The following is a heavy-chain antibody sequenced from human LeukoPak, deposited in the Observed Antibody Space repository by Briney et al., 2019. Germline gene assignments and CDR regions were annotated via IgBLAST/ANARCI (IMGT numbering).Heavy chain of an antibody. Sequence: GGSLRLSCTASGFTFSTYAMMWVRQAPGKGPEWVSAIRGGGGSAFYAASVKGRFTISRDTAKNSPYLQMDILRADDTAIYYCAEGIGSYGDSAYWGQGTLVTVSS. J-gene: IGHJ4*02. CDR2: IRGGGGSA. CDR3: AEGIGSYGDSAY. V-gene: IGHV3-23*01. CDR1: GFTFSTYA. D-gene: IGHD3-16*01.